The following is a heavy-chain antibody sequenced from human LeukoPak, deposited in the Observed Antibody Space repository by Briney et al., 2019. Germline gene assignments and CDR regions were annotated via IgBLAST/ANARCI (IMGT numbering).Heavy chain of an antibody. CDR2: IYYSGST. Sequence: PSETLSLTCNVSGDSISSSSYYWGWIRQPPGKGLERIGSIYYSGSTYINPSLKSRVTLSVDTSKNEFSLKLSSVTAADTAVYYCARDDDYLAALDYWGQGALVTVSS. V-gene: IGHV4-39*07. CDR3: ARDDDYLAALDY. J-gene: IGHJ4*02. D-gene: IGHD4-11*01. CDR1: GDSISSSSYY.